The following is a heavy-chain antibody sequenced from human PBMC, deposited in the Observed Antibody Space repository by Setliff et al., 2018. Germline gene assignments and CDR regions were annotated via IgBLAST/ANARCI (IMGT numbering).Heavy chain of an antibody. D-gene: IGHD3-10*01. V-gene: IGHV5-51*01. CDR2: IYPGDSDT. Sequence: ESLKISCKGSGYRFTSYWIGWVRQMPGKGLEWMGLIYPGDSDTRYSPSFRGQVTISADKSISSAYLQWRSLKASDTAMYYCARVGSQGGYYFDSWGQGTLVTVSS. J-gene: IGHJ4*02. CDR3: ARVGSQGGYYFDS. CDR1: GYRFTSYW.